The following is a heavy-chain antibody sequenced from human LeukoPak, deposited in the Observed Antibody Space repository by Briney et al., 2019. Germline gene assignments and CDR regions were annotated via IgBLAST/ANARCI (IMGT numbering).Heavy chain of an antibody. Sequence: GASVKVSCKASGYRFTSYGITWVRQAPGQELEWMGWISAYNGNTNYAQKVQGRVTLTTDTSTSTAYMELRSLRSDDTAVYYCAREGYCSGGICYSTMNWFDPWGQGTLVTVSS. CDR2: ISAYNGNT. CDR3: AREGYCSGGICYSTMNWFDP. V-gene: IGHV1-18*01. D-gene: IGHD2-15*01. J-gene: IGHJ5*02. CDR1: GYRFTSYG.